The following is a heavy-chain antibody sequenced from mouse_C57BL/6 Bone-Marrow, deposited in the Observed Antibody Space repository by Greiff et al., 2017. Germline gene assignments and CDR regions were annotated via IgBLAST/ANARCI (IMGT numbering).Heavy chain of an antibody. Sequence: VQLQQSGPELVKPGASVKISCKASGYSFTGYYMNWVKQSPEKSLEWIGEINPSTGGTTYNQKFKAKATLTVDKSSSTAYMQLKSLTSEDSAVYYCARKNWDYFDYLGQGTTLTVSS. V-gene: IGHV1-42*01. CDR3: ARKNWDYFDY. CDR1: GYSFTGYY. D-gene: IGHD4-1*01. CDR2: INPSTGGT. J-gene: IGHJ2*01.